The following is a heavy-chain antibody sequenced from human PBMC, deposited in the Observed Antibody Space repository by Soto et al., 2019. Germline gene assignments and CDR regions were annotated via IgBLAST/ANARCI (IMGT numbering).Heavy chain of an antibody. D-gene: IGHD5-18*01. CDR1: GFTFSSYW. J-gene: IGHJ4*02. Sequence: GGSLRLSCAASGFTFSSYWMSWVRQAPGKGLEWVANIKQDGSEKYYVDSVKGRFTISRDNAKNSLYLQMNSLRAEDTAVYYCAREDMGKVDTAMVTGGDYWGQGTLVTVSS. V-gene: IGHV3-7*01. CDR3: AREDMGKVDTAMVTGGDY. CDR2: IKQDGSEK.